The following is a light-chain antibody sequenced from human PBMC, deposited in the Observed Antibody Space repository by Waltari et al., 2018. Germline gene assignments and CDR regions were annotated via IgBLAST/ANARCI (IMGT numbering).Light chain of an antibody. V-gene: IGLV2-23*02. CDR1: RNDIGRYHF. Sequence: QSALPPPASVSGSPGQSLTLSCIGTRNDIGRYHFVSWFQQHPGRAPKLMIYDVSERPLGVSNRFSGSKSGNTASLTISGLQAEDEADYYCFSYAGSNSFAFGGGTRVTVL. CDR2: DVS. CDR3: FSYAGSNSFA. J-gene: IGLJ2*01.